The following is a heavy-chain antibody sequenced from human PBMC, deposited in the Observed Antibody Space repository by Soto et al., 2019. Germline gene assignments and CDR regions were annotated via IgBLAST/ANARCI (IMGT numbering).Heavy chain of an antibody. J-gene: IGHJ4*01. CDR1: GGSISSGGYY. D-gene: IGHD6-13*01. V-gene: IGHV4-31*03. CDR3: AGSFGVEAAGPFAY. CDR2: IYYSGST. Sequence: QVQLQESGPGLVKPSQTLSLTCTVSGGSISSGGYYCSWIRQHPGKGLEWIGYIYYSGSTYYNPSLKSRVTISVDTSTNQFSLKLSSVTAADTAVYYWAGSFGVEAAGPFAYWGDGTLVTVSS.